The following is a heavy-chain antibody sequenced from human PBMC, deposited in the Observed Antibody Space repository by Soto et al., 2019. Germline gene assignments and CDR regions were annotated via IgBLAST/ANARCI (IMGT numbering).Heavy chain of an antibody. J-gene: IGHJ6*02. CDR1: GYSFTSYW. CDR3: ARGGYYYDSSGFMDV. Sequence: LGESLKISCKGSGYSFTSYWISWVRQMPGKGLEWMGRIDPSDSYTNYSPSFQGHVTISADKSISTAYLQWSSLKASDTAMYYCARGGYYYDSSGFMDVWGQGTTVTVSS. CDR2: IDPSDSYT. D-gene: IGHD3-22*01. V-gene: IGHV5-10-1*01.